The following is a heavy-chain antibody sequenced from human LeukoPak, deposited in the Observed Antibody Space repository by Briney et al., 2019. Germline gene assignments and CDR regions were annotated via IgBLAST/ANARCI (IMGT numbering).Heavy chain of an antibody. V-gene: IGHV1-46*01. J-gene: IGHJ6*03. CDR3: ARAERGCGGDCYPPPYYYYYYMDV. Sequence: ASVKVSCKASGYTFTSYYMHWVRQAPGQGLEWMGIINPSGGSTSYAQKFQGRVTMTRDMSTSTVYMELSSLRSEDTAVYYCARAERGCGGDCYPPPYYYYYYMDVWGKGTTVTVSS. CDR1: GYTFTSYY. CDR2: INPSGGST. D-gene: IGHD2-21*02.